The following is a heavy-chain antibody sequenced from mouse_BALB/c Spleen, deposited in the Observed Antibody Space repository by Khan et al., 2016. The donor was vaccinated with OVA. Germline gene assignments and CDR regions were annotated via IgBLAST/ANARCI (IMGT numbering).Heavy chain of an antibody. V-gene: IGHV3-8*02. CDR1: GDSITSGY. D-gene: IGHD1-1*01. J-gene: IGHJ3*01. CDR2: ISYSGNS. CDR3: ACELRGFAY. Sequence: VQLKESGPSLVKPSQTLSLTCSVTGDSITSGYWNWIRKFPGNKLEYMGYISYSGNSYYNPSLKSRISVTRDTSKTQYYLQLNSVTTEDTATYYWACELRGFAYWGQGTLVTVSA.